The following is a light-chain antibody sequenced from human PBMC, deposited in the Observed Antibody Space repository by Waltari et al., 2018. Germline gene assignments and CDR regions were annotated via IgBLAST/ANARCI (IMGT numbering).Light chain of an antibody. CDR3: QSYDTSLSVV. J-gene: IGLJ3*02. CDR1: GSNIGAGYA. Sequence: QSVLTQPPSVSGAPGQRVTISCPGRGSNIGAGYAVHWYQQLPRAAPKLLIYGSTSRPLGVPARFFGSTSGTSASLAITGLQAEDEADYYCQSYDTSLSVVFGGGTKLTVL. V-gene: IGLV1-40*01. CDR2: GST.